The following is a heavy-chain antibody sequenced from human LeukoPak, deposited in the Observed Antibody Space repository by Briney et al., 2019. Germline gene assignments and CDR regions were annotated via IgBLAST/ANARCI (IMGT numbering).Heavy chain of an antibody. D-gene: IGHD3-22*01. Sequence: SVKVSCKASGGTFSSYAISWVRQAPGQGLEWMGGIIPIFGTANYAQKFQGRVTITADESTSTAYMELSSLRSEDTAVYYCARDRGDDSSGYYFPSYYFDYWGQGTLVTVSS. CDR1: GGTFSSYA. CDR3: ARDRGDDSSGYYFPSYYFDY. V-gene: IGHV1-69*13. J-gene: IGHJ4*02. CDR2: IIPIFGTA.